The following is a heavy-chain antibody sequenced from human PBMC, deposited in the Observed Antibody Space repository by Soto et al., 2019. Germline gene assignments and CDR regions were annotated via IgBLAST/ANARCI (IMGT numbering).Heavy chain of an antibody. J-gene: IGHJ4*02. Sequence: QVQLVQSGAEVKKPGASVKVSCKASGYTFTSYYMHWVRQAPGQGLEWMGIINPSGGSTSYAQKFQGRVTMTRDTYTSTVYMELSSLRSEDTAVYYCARAPAIYDFWSGYPFDYWGQGTLVTVSS. CDR1: GYTFTSYY. CDR2: INPSGGST. CDR3: ARAPAIYDFWSGYPFDY. D-gene: IGHD3-3*01. V-gene: IGHV1-46*03.